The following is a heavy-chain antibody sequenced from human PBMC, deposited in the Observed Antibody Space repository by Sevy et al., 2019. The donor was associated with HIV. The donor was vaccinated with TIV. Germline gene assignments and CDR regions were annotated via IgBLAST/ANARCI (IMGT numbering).Heavy chain of an antibody. Sequence: ASVKVSCKASGYIFTDYYIHWVRQAPGQGLEWMAWINSDGGVTNYAQRFQGEVTVTRDTSLNTAYLDLSRLKSNDTAIYFCARLTTKPTSDLYGMDVWGQGMTVTVSS. CDR1: GYIFTDYY. J-gene: IGHJ6*02. D-gene: IGHD4-17*01. CDR3: ARLTTKPTSDLYGMDV. CDR2: INSDGGVT. V-gene: IGHV1-2*02.